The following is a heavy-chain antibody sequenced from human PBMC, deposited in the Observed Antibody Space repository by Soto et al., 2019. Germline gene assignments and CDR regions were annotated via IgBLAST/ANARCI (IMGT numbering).Heavy chain of an antibody. Sequence: GGSLRLSCAASGFTFSSYGMHWVRQAPGKGLEWVAVISYDGSNKYYADSVKGRFTISRDNSKNTLYLQMNSLRAEDTAVYYCAKGAAAGPHPYYYYYMDVWGKGTTVTVSS. CDR2: ISYDGSNK. J-gene: IGHJ6*03. D-gene: IGHD6-13*01. CDR3: AKGAAAGPHPYYYYYMDV. CDR1: GFTFSSYG. V-gene: IGHV3-30*18.